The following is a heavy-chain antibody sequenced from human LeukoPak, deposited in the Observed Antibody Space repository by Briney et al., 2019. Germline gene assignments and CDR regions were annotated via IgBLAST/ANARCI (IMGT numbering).Heavy chain of an antibody. V-gene: IGHV1-69*06. CDR2: IIPIFGTA. Sequence: SVKVSCKASGGTFSSYAISWVRQAPGQGLEWMGGIIPIFGTANYAQKFQGRVTIAADKSTSTAYMELSSLRSGDTAVYYCARGDIVVVVAATGATFDYWGQGTLVTVSS. CDR1: GGTFSSYA. CDR3: ARGDIVVVVAATGATFDY. J-gene: IGHJ4*02. D-gene: IGHD2-15*01.